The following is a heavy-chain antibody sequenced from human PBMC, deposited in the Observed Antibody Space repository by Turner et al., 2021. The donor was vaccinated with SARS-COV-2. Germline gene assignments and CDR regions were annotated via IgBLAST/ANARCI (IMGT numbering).Heavy chain of an antibody. CDR1: GASIGRSRNY. Sequence: QLQLQESGPGLVKASETLSLTCTVSGASIGRSRNYWGWIRQPPGKGLEWIGSINYSGRTYYKSSLKSRVTISVDTSKNQISLKLSTVTAADTAKYYCARHDSRITNIIVVPRNWFDPLGQGTLVTVSS. J-gene: IGHJ5*02. CDR3: ARHDSRITNIIVVPRNWFDP. V-gene: IGHV4-39*01. CDR2: INYSGRT. D-gene: IGHD3-22*01.